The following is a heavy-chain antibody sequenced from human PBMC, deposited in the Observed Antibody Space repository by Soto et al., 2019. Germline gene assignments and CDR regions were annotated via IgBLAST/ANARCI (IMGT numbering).Heavy chain of an antibody. CDR3: ARLDIVLVPAATDAFDI. CDR2: IYNSGST. V-gene: IGHV4-61*01. Sequence: SETLSLTCTVSGGSVRSDSFYWNWLRQSPGKGLEWLGYIYNSGSTKYNPSLKSRVTISVDRSKNQFSLRLRSVTAADTAVYYCARLDIVLVPAATDAFDIWGQRTMVTVSS. CDR1: GGSVRSDSFY. J-gene: IGHJ3*02. D-gene: IGHD2-2*01.